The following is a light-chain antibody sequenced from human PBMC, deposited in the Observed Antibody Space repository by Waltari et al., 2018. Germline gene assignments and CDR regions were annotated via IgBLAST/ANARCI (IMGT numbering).Light chain of an antibody. J-gene: IGKJ1*01. CDR2: GAS. V-gene: IGKV3-20*01. CDR3: QNHERLPAM. CDR1: QSVSRY. Sequence: EIVLTQSPGPLSLSTGERATLSCRASQSVSRYLAWYQQKPGQAPRLLSYGASSRATGIPDRFSGSGSGTDFSLTISRLEPEDFAVYYCQNHERLPAMFGQGTKVEIK.